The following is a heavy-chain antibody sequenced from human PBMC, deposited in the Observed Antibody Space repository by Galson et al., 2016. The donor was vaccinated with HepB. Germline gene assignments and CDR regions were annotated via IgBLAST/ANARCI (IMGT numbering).Heavy chain of an antibody. CDR3: ARVVVTSTGNWFDP. J-gene: IGHJ5*02. D-gene: IGHD2-21*02. V-gene: IGHV4-39*01. Sequence: SETLSLTCAVSGGSIKSPNTYWGWIRQPPGKGLEWIGTIHYSGATYYSPSLRSPLTLSVDTSKNQFSLQVTSVTAAATAVYYCARVVVTSTGNWFDPWGQGTLVTVAS. CDR2: IHYSGAT. CDR1: GGSIKSPNTY.